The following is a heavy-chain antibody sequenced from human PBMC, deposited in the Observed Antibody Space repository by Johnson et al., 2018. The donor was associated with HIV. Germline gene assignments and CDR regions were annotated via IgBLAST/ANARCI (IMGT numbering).Heavy chain of an antibody. CDR2: IYSGGST. CDR1: GFTVSSNY. V-gene: IGHV3-66*02. D-gene: IGHD1-26*01. J-gene: IGHJ3*02. CDR3: ARGRASWELYDAFEI. Sequence: VQLVESGGRVERPGGSLRLSCAASGFTVSSNYMSWVRQAPGKGLEWVSVIYSGGSTYYADSVKGRFTISRDNSKNTLYLQMNSLRAGDTAVYYCARGRASWELYDAFEIWGQGTMVIVSS.